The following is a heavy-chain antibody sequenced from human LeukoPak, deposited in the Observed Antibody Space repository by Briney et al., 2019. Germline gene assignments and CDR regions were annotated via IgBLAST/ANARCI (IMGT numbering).Heavy chain of an antibody. CDR1: GFTFSSYS. CDR3: ASQIVATTLDY. D-gene: IGHD5-12*01. V-gene: IGHV3-21*01. CDR2: ISSSSSYI. J-gene: IGHJ4*02. Sequence: GGSLKLSCAASGFTFSSYSMNWVRQAPGKGLEWVSSISSSSSYIYYADSVKGRFTISRDNAKNSLYLQMNSLRAEDTAVYYCASQIVATTLDYWGQGTLVTVSS.